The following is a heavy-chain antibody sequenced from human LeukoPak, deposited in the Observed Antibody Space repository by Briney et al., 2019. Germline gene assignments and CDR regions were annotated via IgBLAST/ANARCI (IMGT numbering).Heavy chain of an antibody. CDR3: ARDHHRRLYDSQARDTFDV. D-gene: IGHD3-22*01. CDR1: GFIFSSYS. Sequence: GGSLSLSCAASGFIFSSYSMNWVRQAPGKGLEWVSYISSSSSPIYYADSVKGRFTISRDNAKNSLYLQMNSLRAEDTAVYYCARDHHRRLYDSQARDTFDVWGQGTVVTVSS. J-gene: IGHJ3*01. V-gene: IGHV3-48*01. CDR2: ISSSSSPI.